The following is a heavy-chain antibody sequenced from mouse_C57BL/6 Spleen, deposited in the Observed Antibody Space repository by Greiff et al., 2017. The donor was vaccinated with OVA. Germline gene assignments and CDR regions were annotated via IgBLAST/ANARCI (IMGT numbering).Heavy chain of an antibody. V-gene: IGHV7-3*01. D-gene: IGHD2-4*01. CDR2: IRNKANGYTT. J-gene: IGHJ3*01. CDR3: ARNDYDGPFAY. Sequence: DVMLVESGGGLVQPGGSLSLSCAASGFTFTDYYMSWVRQPPGKALEWLGFIRNKANGYTTEYSASVKGRFTISRDNSQSILYLQMNALRAEDSATYYCARNDYDGPFAYWGQGTLVTVSA. CDR1: GFTFTDYY.